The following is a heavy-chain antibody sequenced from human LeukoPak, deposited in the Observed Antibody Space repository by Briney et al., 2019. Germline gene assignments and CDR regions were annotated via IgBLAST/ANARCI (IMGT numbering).Heavy chain of an antibody. CDR2: ISWNSGSI. CDR3: ARDSRDGRNEGAFDI. CDR1: GFTFDDYA. D-gene: IGHD5-24*01. Sequence: GGSLRLSCAASGFTFDDYAMHWVRQAPGKGLEWVSGISWNSGSIGYADSVKGRFTISRDNAKNSLYLQMNSLRAEDTAVYYCARDSRDGRNEGAFDIWGQGTMVTVSS. J-gene: IGHJ3*02. V-gene: IGHV3-9*01.